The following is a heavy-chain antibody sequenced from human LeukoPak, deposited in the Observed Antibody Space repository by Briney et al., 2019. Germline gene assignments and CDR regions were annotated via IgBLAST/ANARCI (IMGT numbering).Heavy chain of an antibody. J-gene: IGHJ4*02. CDR2: IIPIFGTA. CDR3: ARMGDGYNQYYFDY. V-gene: IGHV1-69*05. CDR1: RGTFSSYA. D-gene: IGHD5-24*01. Sequence: ASVKVSCKASRGTFSSYAISWVRQAPGQGLEWMGGIIPIFGTANYAQKFQGRVTITTDESTSTAYMELSSLRSEDTAVYYCARMGDGYNQYYFDYWGQGTLVTVSS.